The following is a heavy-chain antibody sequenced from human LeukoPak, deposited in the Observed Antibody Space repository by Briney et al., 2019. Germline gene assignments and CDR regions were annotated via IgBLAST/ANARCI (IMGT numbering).Heavy chain of an antibody. D-gene: IGHD3-16*01. CDR2: IYTSGST. CDR3: AREIFWGRGGFTIDY. V-gene: IGHV4-61*02. J-gene: IGHJ4*02. Sequence: SETLSLTCTVSGGSISSGSYYWSWIRQPAGKGLEWIGRIYTSGSTNYNPSLKSRVTISVDTSKNQFSLKLNSVTAADTAVYYCAREIFWGRGGFTIDYWGQGTLVTVSS. CDR1: GGSISSGSYY.